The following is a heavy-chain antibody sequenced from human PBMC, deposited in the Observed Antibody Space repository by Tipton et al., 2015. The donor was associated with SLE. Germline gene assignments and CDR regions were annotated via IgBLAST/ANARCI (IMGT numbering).Heavy chain of an antibody. CDR2: ISGSGGST. V-gene: IGHV3-23*01. CDR1: GFTFSSYA. D-gene: IGHD3-16*01. J-gene: IGHJ3*02. Sequence: SLRLSCAASGFTFSSYAMSWVRQAPGKGLEWVSAISGSGGSTYYADSVKGRFTISRDNSKNTLYLQMNSLRAEDTAVYYCAKDQGKGYDYVWGSPSRAFDIWGQGTMVTVSS. CDR3: AKDQGKGYDYVWGSPSRAFDI.